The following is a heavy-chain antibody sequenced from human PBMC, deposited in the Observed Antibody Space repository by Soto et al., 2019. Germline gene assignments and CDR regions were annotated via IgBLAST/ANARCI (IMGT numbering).Heavy chain of an antibody. Sequence: ASVKVSCKASGYTFTGYYMHWVRQAPGQGLEWMGWINPNSGGTNYAQKFQGWVTMTRESSISTAYMELSRLRPDYRAVYDCARGFVEYSSSGGENYYYGMDVWGQGTTVTVSS. J-gene: IGHJ6*02. CDR2: INPNSGGT. D-gene: IGHD6-6*01. CDR1: GYTFTGYY. V-gene: IGHV1-2*04. CDR3: ARGFVEYSSSGGENYYYGMDV.